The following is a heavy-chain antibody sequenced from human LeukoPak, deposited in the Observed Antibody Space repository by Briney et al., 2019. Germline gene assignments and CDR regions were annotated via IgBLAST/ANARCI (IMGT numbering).Heavy chain of an antibody. D-gene: IGHD3-3*01. CDR1: GYTFTSYA. J-gene: IGHJ6*02. Sequence: ASVKVSCKASGYTFTSYAIHWVRQAPGQRLEWMGRVNAGNGNIIYSQNFQGRVTITRDTSASAAYMELSSLRSEDTAVYYCASTILGVVIPVVYYYGMDVWGQGTTVTVSS. V-gene: IGHV1-3*01. CDR2: VNAGNGNI. CDR3: ASTILGVVIPVVYYYGMDV.